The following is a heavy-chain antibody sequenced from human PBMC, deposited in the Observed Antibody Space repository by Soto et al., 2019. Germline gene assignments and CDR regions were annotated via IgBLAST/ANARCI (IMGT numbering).Heavy chain of an antibody. D-gene: IGHD2-15*01. CDR3: AREGSGCSGGSCYPDYYYGMDV. CDR1: GYTFTGYY. J-gene: IGHJ6*02. V-gene: IGHV1-2*04. CDR2: INPNSGGT. Sequence: ASVKVSCKASGYTFTGYYMHWVRQAPGQGLEWMGWINPNSGGTNYAQKFQGWVTMTRDTSISTAYMELSRLRSDDTAVYYCAREGSGCSGGSCYPDYYYGMDVWGQGTTVTVSS.